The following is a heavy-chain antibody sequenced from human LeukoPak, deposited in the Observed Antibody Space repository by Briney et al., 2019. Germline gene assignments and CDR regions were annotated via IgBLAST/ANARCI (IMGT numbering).Heavy chain of an antibody. D-gene: IGHD6-13*01. CDR3: ARPRRQLVRRPFDI. CDR2: INHSGST. J-gene: IGHJ3*02. CDR1: GGSFSGYY. V-gene: IGHV4-34*01. Sequence: SSETLSLTCGVYGGSFSGYYWSWIRQPPGKGLEWIGEINHSGSTNYNPSLKSRVTISVDTSKNQFSLKLSSVTAADTAVYYCARPRRQLVRRPFDIWGQGTMVTVSS.